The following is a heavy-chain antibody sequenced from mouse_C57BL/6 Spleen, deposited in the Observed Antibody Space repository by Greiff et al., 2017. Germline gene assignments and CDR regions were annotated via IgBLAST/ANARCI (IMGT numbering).Heavy chain of an antibody. CDR1: GFTFSDYG. D-gene: IGHD2-1*01. V-gene: IGHV5-17*01. CDR3: ARESGNYVAWFAY. CDR2: ISSGSSTI. Sequence: EVQLVESGGGLVKPGGSLKLSCAASGFTFSDYGMHWVRQAPEKGLEWVAYISSGSSTIYYADTVKGRFTISRDNAKNTLFLQMTSLRSEDTAMYYCARESGNYVAWFAYWGQGTLVTVSA. J-gene: IGHJ3*01.